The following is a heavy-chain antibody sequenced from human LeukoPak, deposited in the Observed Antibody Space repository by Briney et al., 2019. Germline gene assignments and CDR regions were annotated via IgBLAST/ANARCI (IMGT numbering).Heavy chain of an antibody. CDR1: GFTFSSFW. Sequence: PGGSLRLSRAASGFTFSSFWMNWLRQAPGKGLEWVANIKRDGSEKYYVDSVKGRFTISRDNAKNSLYLQMNSLRAEDTAVYCCARGARGYSYGYDWGQGTLVTVSS. CDR2: IKRDGSEK. V-gene: IGHV3-7*01. CDR3: ARGARGYSYGYD. D-gene: IGHD5-18*01. J-gene: IGHJ4*02.